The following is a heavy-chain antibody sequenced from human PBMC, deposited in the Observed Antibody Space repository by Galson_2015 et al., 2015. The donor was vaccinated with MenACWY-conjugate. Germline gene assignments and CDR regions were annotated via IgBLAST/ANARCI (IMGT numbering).Heavy chain of an antibody. CDR1: GFTFNTYW. D-gene: IGHD6-13*01. CDR3: ATETWYHFDY. V-gene: IGHV3-7*01. Sequence: SLRLSCAASGFTFNTYWMAWVRQAPGKGLEWVANIKEDGSVKYYMDSVKGRFTIFRDNAKNSLYLQMNSLRAEDMAVYYWATETWYHFDYWGQGALVTVSS. CDR2: IKEDGSVK. J-gene: IGHJ4*02.